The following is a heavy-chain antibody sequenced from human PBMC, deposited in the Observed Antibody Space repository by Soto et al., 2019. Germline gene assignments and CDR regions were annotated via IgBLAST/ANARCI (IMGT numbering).Heavy chain of an antibody. V-gene: IGHV4-34*01. J-gene: IGHJ4*02. CDR2: INHSGGT. Sequence: SETLSLTCAVYGGSFSGYYWSWIRQPPGKGLEWIGEINHSGGTNYNPSLKSRVTISVDTSKNQFSLKLSSVTAADTAVYYCARAPLDSIAAAGTDYWGQGTLVTVSS. CDR1: GGSFSGYY. D-gene: IGHD6-13*01. CDR3: ARAPLDSIAAAGTDY.